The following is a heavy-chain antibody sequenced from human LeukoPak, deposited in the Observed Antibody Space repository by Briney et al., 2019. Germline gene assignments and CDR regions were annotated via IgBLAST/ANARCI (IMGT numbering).Heavy chain of an antibody. CDR1: GGTFSSYA. D-gene: IGHD3-3*01. J-gene: IGHJ6*02. CDR2: IIPILGIA. V-gene: IGHV1-69*04. CDR3: ASLEGYGMDV. Sequence: SVKVSCKVSGGTFSSYAISWVRQAPGQGLEWMGRIIPILGIANYAQKFQGRVTITADKSTSTAYMELSSLRSEDTAVYYCASLEGYGMDVWGQGTTVTVSS.